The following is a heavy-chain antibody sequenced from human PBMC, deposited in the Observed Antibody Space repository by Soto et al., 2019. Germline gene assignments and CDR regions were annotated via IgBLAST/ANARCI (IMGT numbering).Heavy chain of an antibody. CDR3: VKSPTTVVTPRGYYFDY. Sequence: PGGSLRLSCAASGFTFSSYAMSWVRQAPGKGLEWVSAISGSGGSTYYADSVKGRFTISRDNSKNTLYLQMNSLRAEDTAVYYCVKSPTTVVTPRGYYFDYWGQGTLVTVSS. CDR2: ISGSGGST. D-gene: IGHD4-17*01. J-gene: IGHJ4*02. CDR1: GFTFSSYA. V-gene: IGHV3-23*01.